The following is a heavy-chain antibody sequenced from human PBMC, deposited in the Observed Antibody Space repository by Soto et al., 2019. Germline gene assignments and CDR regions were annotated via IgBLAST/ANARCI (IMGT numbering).Heavy chain of an antibody. CDR2: IKSKTDGGTT. J-gene: IGHJ4*02. CDR3: TTRIPNVLRYFDWLPGLDY. V-gene: IGHV3-15*07. CDR1: GFTFSNAW. D-gene: IGHD3-9*01. Sequence: PGGSLRLSCAASGFTFSNAWMNWVRQAPGKGLEWVGRIKSKTDGGTTDYAAPVKGRFTISRDDSKNTLYLQMNSLKTEDTAVYYCTTRIPNVLRYFDWLPGLDYWGQGTLVTVSS.